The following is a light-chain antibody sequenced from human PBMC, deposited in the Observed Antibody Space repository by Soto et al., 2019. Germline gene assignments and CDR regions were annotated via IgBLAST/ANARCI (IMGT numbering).Light chain of an antibody. CDR3: SSYAGSSSNSYV. CDR2: EVS. CDR1: SSEVEDYNH. V-gene: IGLV2-8*01. Sequence: QSVLTQTPSASGSPGQSVTISCTGTSSEVEDYNHVSWYQQHPGKAPKLMIYEVSKRPSGVPDRFSGSKSGNTASLTVSGFQAEDEADYYCSSYAGSSSNSYVFGTGTKVTVL. J-gene: IGLJ1*01.